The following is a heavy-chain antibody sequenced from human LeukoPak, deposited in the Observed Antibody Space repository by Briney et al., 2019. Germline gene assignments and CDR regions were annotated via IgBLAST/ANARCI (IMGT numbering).Heavy chain of an antibody. CDR3: ARTRRDGYKSFYFDS. D-gene: IGHD5-24*01. CDR2: IKRDGSEE. J-gene: IGHJ4*02. CDR1: GFTFSNFW. V-gene: IGHV3-7*01. Sequence: GGSLRLSCAASGFTFSNFWMSWVRQAPGKGLEWVANIKRDGSEEYYVDSLRGRFTISRGNAKNSLYLQMNSLRAEDTAVFYCARTRRDGYKSFYFDSWGQGTLVTVSS.